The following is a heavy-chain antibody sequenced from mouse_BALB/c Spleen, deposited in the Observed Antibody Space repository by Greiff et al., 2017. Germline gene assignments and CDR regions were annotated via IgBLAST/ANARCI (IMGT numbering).Heavy chain of an antibody. J-gene: IGHJ3*01. CDR2: IDPENGDT. D-gene: IGHD3-1*01. CDR1: GFNIKDYY. CDR3: NAPARASFAY. V-gene: IGHV14-4*02. Sequence: EVQLQQSGAELVRSGASVKLSCTASGFNIKDYYMHWVKQRPEQGLEWIGRIDPENGDTEYAPKFQGKATMTADTSSNTAYLQLSSLTSEDTAVYYCNAPARASFAYWGQGTLVTVSA.